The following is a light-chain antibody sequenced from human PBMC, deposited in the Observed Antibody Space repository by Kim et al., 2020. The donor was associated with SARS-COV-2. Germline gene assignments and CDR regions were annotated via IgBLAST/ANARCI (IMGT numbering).Light chain of an antibody. Sequence: GDRVTITCRASQSISIWLAWYQQKPGKAPNLLIYDASNLESGVPSRFSGSGSGTEFTLTISSLQPDDFATYYCQEYKSNSWTFGQGTKLEIK. J-gene: IGKJ1*01. CDR2: DAS. CDR3: QEYKSNSWT. CDR1: QSISIW. V-gene: IGKV1-5*01.